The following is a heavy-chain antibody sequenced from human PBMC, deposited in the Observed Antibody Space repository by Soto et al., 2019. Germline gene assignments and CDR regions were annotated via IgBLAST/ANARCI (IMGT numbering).Heavy chain of an antibody. CDR1: GFTFSSYG. V-gene: IGHV3-30*18. Sequence: GGSLRLSCAASGFTFSSYGMHWVRQAPGKGLEWVAVISYDGSNKYYADSVKGRFTISRDNSKNTLYLQMNSLRAEDTAVYYCAKGSYPSFDPWGQGTLVTVSS. D-gene: IGHD6-6*01. J-gene: IGHJ5*02. CDR2: ISYDGSNK. CDR3: AKGSYPSFDP.